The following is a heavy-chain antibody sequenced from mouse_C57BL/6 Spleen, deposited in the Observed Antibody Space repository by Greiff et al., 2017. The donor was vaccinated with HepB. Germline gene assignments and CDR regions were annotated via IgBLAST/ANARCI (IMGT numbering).Heavy chain of an antibody. CDR1: GFTFSSYG. J-gene: IGHJ1*03. Sequence: VQLQQSGGDLVKPGGSLKLSCAASGFTFSSYGMSWVRQTPDKRLEWVATISSGGSYTYYPDSVKGRFTISRDNAKNTLYLQMSSLKSEDTAMYYCASPYYYGSSPWYFDVWGTGTTVTVSS. D-gene: IGHD1-1*01. V-gene: IGHV5-6*01. CDR3: ASPYYYGSSPWYFDV. CDR2: ISSGGSYT.